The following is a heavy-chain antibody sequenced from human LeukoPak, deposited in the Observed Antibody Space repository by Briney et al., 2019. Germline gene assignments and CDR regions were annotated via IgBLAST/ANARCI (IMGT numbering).Heavy chain of an antibody. J-gene: IGHJ5*02. CDR2: IYYSGST. CDR1: GGSISSHY. Sequence: SETLSLTCTLSGGSISSHYWSWIRQPPGKGLEWIGYIYYSGSTNYNPSLKSRVTISVDTSKNQFSLKLSSVTAADTAVYYCARAASSWNMWSDPWGQGTLVTVSS. D-gene: IGHD1/OR15-1a*01. V-gene: IGHV4-59*11. CDR3: ARAASSWNMWSDP.